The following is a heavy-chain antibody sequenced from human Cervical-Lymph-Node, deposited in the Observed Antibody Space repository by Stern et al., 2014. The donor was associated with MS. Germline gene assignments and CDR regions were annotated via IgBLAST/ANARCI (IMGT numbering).Heavy chain of an antibody. CDR1: GGSLRSYY. J-gene: IGHJ4*02. V-gene: IGHV4-59*01. Sequence: QLQLQESGPGLVKPSATLSLTCTVSGGSLRSYYWNWIRQAPGKGLEWLGFIYHTGSVNYNPSLSCRVAMSVDTSKSQFSLTVSSVTAADTAVYYCAREGEYCSGSRCYPFLDYWGQGTLVTVSS. CDR2: IYHTGSV. CDR3: AREGEYCSGSRCYPFLDY. D-gene: IGHD2-15*01.